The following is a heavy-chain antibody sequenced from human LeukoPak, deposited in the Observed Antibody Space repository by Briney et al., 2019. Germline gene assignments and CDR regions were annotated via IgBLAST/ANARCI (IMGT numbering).Heavy chain of an antibody. Sequence: RASVKVSCKASGGTFSSYAISWVRQAPGQGLEWMGGIIPIFGTANYAQKFQGRVTITADESTSTAYMELSSLRSEDTAVYYCARQSRISGPYYYYYMDVWGKGTTVTVSS. CDR3: ARQSRISGPYYYYYMDV. V-gene: IGHV1-69*01. D-gene: IGHD2-15*01. J-gene: IGHJ6*03. CDR2: IIPIFGTA. CDR1: GGTFSSYA.